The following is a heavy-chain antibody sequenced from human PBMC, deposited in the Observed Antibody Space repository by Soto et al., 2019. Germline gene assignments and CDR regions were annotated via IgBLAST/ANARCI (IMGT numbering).Heavy chain of an antibody. CDR2: ISNDGTEK. Sequence: GGSLGLSCAASGFTFSTSAMHWVRQAPGKGLEWVAVISNDGTEKYYADSVKGGFTISRDNSMNTLYLQVSSRRGEDTAVYYCAKVKFGSAATGTVQLPHYWGRASLVPASS. CDR3: AKVKFGSAATGTVQLPHY. V-gene: IGHV3-30*18. D-gene: IGHD6-13*01. CDR1: GFTFSTSA. J-gene: IGHJ4*02.